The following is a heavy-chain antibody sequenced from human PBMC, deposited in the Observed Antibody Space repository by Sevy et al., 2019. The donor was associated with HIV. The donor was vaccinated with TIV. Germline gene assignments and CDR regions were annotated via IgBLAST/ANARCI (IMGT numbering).Heavy chain of an antibody. V-gene: IGHV3-11*04. J-gene: IGHJ4*02. CDR2: ISSSGSTI. D-gene: IGHD4-17*01. CDR1: GFTFSDYY. Sequence: GGSLRLSCAASGFTFSDYYINWIRQAPGKGLEWVSYISSSGSTIYYADSVKGRFTISRDNARRSLYLQMNSLRAEDTAVYYCARDLPPSATTVPHFDCWGQGTLVTVSS. CDR3: ARDLPPSATTVPHFDC.